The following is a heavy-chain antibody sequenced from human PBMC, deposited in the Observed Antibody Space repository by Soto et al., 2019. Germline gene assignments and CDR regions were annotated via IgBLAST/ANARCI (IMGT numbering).Heavy chain of an antibody. CDR2: IYSSGNT. CDR1: GGTISGYY. V-gene: IGHV4-4*07. J-gene: IGHJ5*02. CDR3: ARGQRFSDWFDP. Sequence: SSETLSLTCSVSGGTISGYYWTWIRQPAGKGLEWIGRIYSSGNTKYNPPLQSRVTMSLDTSNNQFSLRLTSVTAADTAVYYCARGQRFSDWFDPWGQGTLVTVSS. D-gene: IGHD3-3*01.